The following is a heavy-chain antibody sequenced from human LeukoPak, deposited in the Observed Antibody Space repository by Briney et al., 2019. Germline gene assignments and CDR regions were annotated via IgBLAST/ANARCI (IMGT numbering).Heavy chain of an antibody. CDR2: ISSSSSYI. J-gene: IGHJ4*02. V-gene: IGHV3-21*01. CDR1: GFTFSSYS. CDR3: ARAQDIVVVVAATYFDY. Sequence: GGSLRLSCAASGFTFSSYSMNWVRQAPGKGLEWVSSISSSSSYIYYADSVKGRLTISRDNAKNSLYLQMNSLRAEDTAVYYCARAQDIVVVVAATYFDYWGQGTLVTVSS. D-gene: IGHD2-15*01.